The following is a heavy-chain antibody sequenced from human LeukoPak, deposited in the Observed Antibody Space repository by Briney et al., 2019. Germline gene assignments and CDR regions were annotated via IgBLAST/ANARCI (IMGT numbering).Heavy chain of an antibody. V-gene: IGHV1-2*06. J-gene: IGHJ3*02. Sequence: ASVKVSCKASGYTFTDYYVHWVRQAPGEGLEWMGRINPKTGGTIYAQKIQDMVTMTRDTSVSTAYMELSRLTSDDTAVYYCARESAFDIWGQGTMVTVSS. CDR3: ARESAFDI. CDR2: INPKTGGT. CDR1: GYTFTDYY.